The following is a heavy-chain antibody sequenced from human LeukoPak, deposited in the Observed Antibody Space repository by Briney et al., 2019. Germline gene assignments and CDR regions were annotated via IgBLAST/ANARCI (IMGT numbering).Heavy chain of an antibody. CDR1: GGSISSSSYY. CDR3: ASGYCGGACQLGGVDM. Sequence: SETLSLTCTVSGGSISSSSYYWGWIRQPPGKGLEWIGYIYYSGSTNYNPSLKSRVTISVDTSGNQFSLKLSSVTAADTAVYYCASGYCGGACQLGGVDMWGQGTMVTVSS. D-gene: IGHD2-21*02. V-gene: IGHV4-61*05. J-gene: IGHJ3*02. CDR2: IYYSGST.